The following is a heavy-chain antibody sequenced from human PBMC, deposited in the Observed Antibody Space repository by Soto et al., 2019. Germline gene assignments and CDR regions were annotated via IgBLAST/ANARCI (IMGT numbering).Heavy chain of an antibody. CDR1: GFILSNYD. CDR2: IGVVGDT. Sequence: GGSLRLSCAASGFILSNYDVHWVRQTSGHGLEWVARIGVVGDTNYSGSVKGRFTISRQNARNSFFLQMNSLIAGDTAGYFCVRGLPGGFDPWGQGTLVTVSS. V-gene: IGHV3-13*01. D-gene: IGHD3-10*01. J-gene: IGHJ5*02. CDR3: VRGLPGGFDP.